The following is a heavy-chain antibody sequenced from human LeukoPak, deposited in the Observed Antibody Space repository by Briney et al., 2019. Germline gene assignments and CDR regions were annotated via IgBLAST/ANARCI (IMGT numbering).Heavy chain of an antibody. CDR2: IKQDGSEK. CDR3: ARDSGYAFDF. J-gene: IGHJ4*02. Sequence: GGSLRLSCAASGFTFSRYWMSWVRQAPGKGLEWVANIKQDGSEKYYVDSVKGRFTISRDNAQNSLYLQINSLRAEDAAVYYCARDSGYAFDFWGQGTLVTVSS. V-gene: IGHV3-7*01. D-gene: IGHD3-22*01. CDR1: GFTFSRYW.